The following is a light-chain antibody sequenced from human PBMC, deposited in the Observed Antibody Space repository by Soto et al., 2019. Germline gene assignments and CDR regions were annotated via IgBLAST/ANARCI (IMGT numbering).Light chain of an antibody. V-gene: IGLV1-40*01. Sequence: QSVLTQSPSVSGAPGQRVTISCTGSSSNIGAGYDVHWYQQLPGTAPKLLIYGNSNRPSGVPDRFSGSKSGTSASLAITGLQAEDEADYYCQSYDSRLSGYVVFGGGTKVTVL. J-gene: IGLJ2*01. CDR2: GNS. CDR1: SSNIGAGYD. CDR3: QSYDSRLSGYVV.